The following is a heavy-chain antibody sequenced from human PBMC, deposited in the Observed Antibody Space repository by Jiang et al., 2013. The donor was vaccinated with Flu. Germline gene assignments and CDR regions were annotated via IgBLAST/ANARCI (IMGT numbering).Heavy chain of an antibody. CDR3: ARGGAYGSGSYYNDKLSSNYYGMDV. CDR1: GGSISSYY. CDR2: IYYSGST. Sequence: GLVKPSETLSLTCTVSGGSISSYYWSWIRQPPGKGLEWIGYIYYSGSTNYNPSLKSRVTISVDTSKNQFSLKLSSVTAADTAVYYCARGGAYGSGSYYNDKLSSNYYGMDVWGQGTTVTVSS. V-gene: IGHV4-59*01. J-gene: IGHJ6*02. D-gene: IGHD3-10*01.